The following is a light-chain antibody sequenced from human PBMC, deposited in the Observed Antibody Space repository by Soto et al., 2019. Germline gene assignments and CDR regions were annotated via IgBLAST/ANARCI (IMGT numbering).Light chain of an antibody. CDR3: QQYGSSPLT. CDR1: QSVSSSY. Sequence: EVVLTQSPGTLSLSPGEGATLSCRASQSVSSSYLAWYQQKAGQAPRLLIFGASSRASGIPDRFSGSGSGTDFTLTISRLVPEDFAMYYCQQYGSSPLTFGGGTKVEIK. V-gene: IGKV3-20*01. CDR2: GAS. J-gene: IGKJ4*01.